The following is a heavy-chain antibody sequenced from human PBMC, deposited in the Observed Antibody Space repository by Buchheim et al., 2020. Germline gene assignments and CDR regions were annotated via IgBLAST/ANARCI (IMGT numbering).Heavy chain of an antibody. CDR3: AKSHMWFSGNS. D-gene: IGHD2-21*01. Sequence: QVQLVQSGAEVKKPGASVKLSCTASGVTSTGYYMHWVRQAPGQGLEWMGTINPSVGAATYAQRFRGRVTITSDTSTSTFYMDMSSLTSEDTALYYCAKSHMWFSGNSWG. V-gene: IGHV1-46*01. CDR2: INPSVGAA. CDR1: GVTSTGYY. J-gene: IGHJ5*01.